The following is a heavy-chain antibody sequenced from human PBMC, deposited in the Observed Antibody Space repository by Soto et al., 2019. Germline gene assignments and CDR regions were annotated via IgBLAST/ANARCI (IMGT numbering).Heavy chain of an antibody. CDR1: GYTFTSYA. J-gene: IGHJ4*02. V-gene: IGHV1-3*01. Sequence: ASVKVSCKASGYTFTSYAMHWVRQAPGQRLEGMGWINAGNGNTKYSQKFQGRVTITRDTSASTAYMELSSLRSEDTAVYYCATDRAAAGTAYSSGWYGYWGQGTLVTVSS. CDR2: INAGNGNT. CDR3: ATDRAAAGTAYSSGWYGY. D-gene: IGHD6-19*01.